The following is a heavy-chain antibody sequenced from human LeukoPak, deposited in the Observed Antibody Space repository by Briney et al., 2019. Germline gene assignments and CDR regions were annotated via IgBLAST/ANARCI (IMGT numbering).Heavy chain of an antibody. CDR1: GGTFSSYA. CDR3: AKAGPKAYYYGSGSFPPFDY. D-gene: IGHD3-10*01. V-gene: IGHV1-69*06. CDR2: IIPIFGTA. J-gene: IGHJ4*02. Sequence: SVKVSCKASGGTFSSYAISWVRQAPGQGLEGMGGIIPIFGTANYAQKFQGRVTITADKSTSTAYMELSSLRSEDTAVYYCAKAGPKAYYYGSGSFPPFDYWGQGTLVTVSS.